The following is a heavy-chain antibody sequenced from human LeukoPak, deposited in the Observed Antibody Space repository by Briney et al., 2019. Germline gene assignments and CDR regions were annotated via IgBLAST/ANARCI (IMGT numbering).Heavy chain of an antibody. CDR1: GFTFSSYS. V-gene: IGHV3-21*04. Sequence: GGSLRLSCAASGFTFSSYSMNWVRQAPGKGLEWVSSISSSSSYIYYADSVKGRFTITRDNAKNSLYLQMNSLRAEDTALYYCAKVGARDGYKTYYFDYWGQGTLVTVSS. J-gene: IGHJ4*02. CDR2: ISSSSSYI. CDR3: AKVGARDGYKTYYFDY. D-gene: IGHD5-24*01.